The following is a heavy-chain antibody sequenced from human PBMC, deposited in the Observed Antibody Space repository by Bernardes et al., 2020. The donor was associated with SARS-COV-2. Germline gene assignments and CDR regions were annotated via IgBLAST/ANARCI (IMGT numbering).Heavy chain of an antibody. J-gene: IGHJ5*02. D-gene: IGHD5-18*01. CDR3: ARARGYTSGPPNWFDP. V-gene: IGHV3-48*02. Sequence: GGSLRLSCAASGFTFSSFSMNWVRQAPGKGLEWVSYMRGTSGIIYYADSVKGRFTISRDNAKNSLYLQMNSLRDEDTAVYYCARARGYTSGPPNWFDPWGQGTLVTVSS. CDR2: MRGTSGII. CDR1: GFTFSSFS.